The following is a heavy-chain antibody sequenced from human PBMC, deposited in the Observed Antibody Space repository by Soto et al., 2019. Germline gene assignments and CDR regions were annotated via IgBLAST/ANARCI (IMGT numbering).Heavy chain of an antibody. V-gene: IGHV3-30-3*01. Sequence: GGSLRLSCAASGFTFSSYAMHWVRQAPGKGLEWVAVISYDGSNKYYADSVKGRFTISRDNSKNTLYLQMNSLRAEDTAVYYCARDRVITFGGVIVTPFGYFDYWGQGTLVTVSS. J-gene: IGHJ4*02. D-gene: IGHD3-16*02. CDR3: ARDRVITFGGVIVTPFGYFDY. CDR2: ISYDGSNK. CDR1: GFTFSSYA.